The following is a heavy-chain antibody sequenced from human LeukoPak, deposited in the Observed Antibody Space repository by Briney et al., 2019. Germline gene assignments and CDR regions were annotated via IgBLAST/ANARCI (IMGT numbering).Heavy chain of an antibody. Sequence: SETLSLTCAIYGGSFSTYYWSWIRQPPGKGLEWIGEINHSGSTNYNPSLKSRVTISLDTSKNQFSLKLSSVPAADTAVYYCATRSYYDTSGVYGMDVWGQGTTVTVSS. CDR3: ATRSYYDTSGVYGMDV. CDR2: INHSGST. D-gene: IGHD3-22*01. CDR1: GGSFSTYY. V-gene: IGHV4-34*01. J-gene: IGHJ6*02.